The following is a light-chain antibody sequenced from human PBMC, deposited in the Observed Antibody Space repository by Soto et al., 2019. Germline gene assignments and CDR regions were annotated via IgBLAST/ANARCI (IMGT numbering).Light chain of an antibody. CDR2: GNS. V-gene: IGLV1-40*01. J-gene: IGLJ2*01. CDR3: QSYDSSLPGVV. CDR1: SSNIGAGYD. Sequence: QSVLTQPPSVSGAPGQRVTISCTGSSSNIGAGYDVHWYQQLPGTAPKLLIYGNSNRPSGVPDRFSGSKSGSSASLAITYLHAEDEADYYCQSYDSSLPGVVFGGGTNLTVL.